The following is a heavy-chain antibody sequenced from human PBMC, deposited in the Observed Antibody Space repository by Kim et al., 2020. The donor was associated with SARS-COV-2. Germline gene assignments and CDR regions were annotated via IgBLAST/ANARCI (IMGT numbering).Heavy chain of an antibody. CDR3: ARDHAPPDY. J-gene: IGHJ4*02. CDR2: ITRGGSST. V-gene: IGHV3-11*05. CDR1: GFSFSDYY. Sequence: GGSLRLSCVASGFSFSDYYMSWIRQAPGKGLESVSYITRGGSSTNYADSVKGRFTISRDNAKNSLSLQMNSLRVEDTAIYYCARDHAPPDYWGQGTLVS.